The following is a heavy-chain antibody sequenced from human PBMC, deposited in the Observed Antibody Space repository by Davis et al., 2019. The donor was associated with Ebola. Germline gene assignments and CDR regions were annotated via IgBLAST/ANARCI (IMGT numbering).Heavy chain of an antibody. CDR2: ISSSSNYI. V-gene: IGHV3-21*01. J-gene: IGHJ2*01. CDR1: GFTFSSNS. Sequence: GSLRLSCAASGFTFSSNSMNWVRQAPGKGLEWVSFISSSSNYIYYADSVKGRFTVSRDNAKNSLYLQMNSLRAEDTAVYYCVRDPALVVTGGGWFFGLWGRGTLVTVSS. D-gene: IGHD2-21*02. CDR3: VRDPALVVTGGGWFFGL.